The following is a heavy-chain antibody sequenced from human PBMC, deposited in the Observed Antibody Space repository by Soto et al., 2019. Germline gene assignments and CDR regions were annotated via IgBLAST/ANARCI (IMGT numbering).Heavy chain of an antibody. CDR2: IWYDGSKK. Sequence: GGSLRLSCAASGLNFNNYGMHGVRQAPGKGLEWVAFIWYDGSKKYYADSVKGRFTISRDNSKNTLYLQMSSLRAEDTSVYYCASGEHIVVVTSTLYSSGLDACGQGSTVTVYS. CDR1: GLNFNNYG. CDR3: ASGEHIVVVTSTLYSSGLDA. V-gene: IGHV3-33*01. J-gene: IGHJ6*02. D-gene: IGHD2-21*02.